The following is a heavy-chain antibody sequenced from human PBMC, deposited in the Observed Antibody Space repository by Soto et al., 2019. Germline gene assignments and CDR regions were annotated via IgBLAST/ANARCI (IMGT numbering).Heavy chain of an antibody. J-gene: IGHJ6*03. V-gene: IGHV4-4*02. CDR1: SGSISSSNW. CDR2: IYHSGST. Sequence: SETLSLTYAVSSGSISSSNWWSWVRQPPGKGLEWIGEIYHSGSTNYNPSLKSRVTISVDKSKNQFSLKLSSVTAADTAVYYCARRYGGYSGYYYYYYMDVWGKGTTVTVSS. CDR3: ARRYGGYSGYYYYYYMDV. D-gene: IGHD5-12*01.